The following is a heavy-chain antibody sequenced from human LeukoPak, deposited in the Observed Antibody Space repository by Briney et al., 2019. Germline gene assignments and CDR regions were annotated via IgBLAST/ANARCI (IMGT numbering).Heavy chain of an antibody. V-gene: IGHV5-51*01. J-gene: IGHJ4*02. Sequence: GESLKISCRGSGYNFNTFWIGWVRQVPGKGLEWMGIIYPGDSDTRYSPSFQGQVTISADKSISTAYLQWSSLKASDTAMYYCAGFAYSGSYFDYWGREPWSPSPQ. CDR2: IYPGDSDT. CDR1: GYNFNTFW. D-gene: IGHD1-26*01. CDR3: AGFAYSGSYFDY.